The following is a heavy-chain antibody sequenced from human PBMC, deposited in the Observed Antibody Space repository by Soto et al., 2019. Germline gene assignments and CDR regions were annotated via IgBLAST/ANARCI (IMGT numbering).Heavy chain of an antibody. Sequence: GGPLRLSCAVSGFTFNNYAMHWVRQAPGKGLEWVAVISYDGSNKYHADSVKGRFTISRDNSKNTLYLQMNSLGAEDTAVYYCAQARQIFGVVISADYYYGLGVWGQGTKVTVSS. CDR3: AQARQIFGVVISADYYYGLGV. CDR2: ISYDGSNK. J-gene: IGHJ6*01. CDR1: GFTFNNYA. V-gene: IGHV3-30*18. D-gene: IGHD3-3*01.